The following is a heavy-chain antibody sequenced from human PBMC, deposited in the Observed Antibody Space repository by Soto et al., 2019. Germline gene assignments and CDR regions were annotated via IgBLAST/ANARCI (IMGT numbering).Heavy chain of an antibody. CDR3: ARWRSDDYFDY. CDR2: IKQDGSEK. CDR1: GFTFSGYY. J-gene: IGHJ4*02. V-gene: IGHV3-7*01. Sequence: GGSLRLSCAASGFTFSGYYMTWVRQSPGRGLEWVGNIKQDGSEKYYVDSLKGRFTISRDNAKKSLYLQMNSLRVEDTAVYYCARWRSDDYFDYWGQGTLVTVSS. D-gene: IGHD2-15*01.